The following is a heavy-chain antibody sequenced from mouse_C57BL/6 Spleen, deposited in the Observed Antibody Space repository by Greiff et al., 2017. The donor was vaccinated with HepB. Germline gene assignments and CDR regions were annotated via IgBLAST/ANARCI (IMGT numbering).Heavy chain of an antibody. CDR1: GYTFTDYE. J-gene: IGHJ2*01. Sequence: QVHVKQSGAELVRPGASVTLSCKASGYTFTDYEMHWVKQTPVHGLEWIGAIDPETGGTAYNQKFKGKAILTADKSSSTAYMELRSLTSEDSAVYYCTRVVTTGDYFDYWGQGTTLTVSS. V-gene: IGHV1-15*01. D-gene: IGHD2-2*01. CDR3: TRVVTTGDYFDY. CDR2: IDPETGGT.